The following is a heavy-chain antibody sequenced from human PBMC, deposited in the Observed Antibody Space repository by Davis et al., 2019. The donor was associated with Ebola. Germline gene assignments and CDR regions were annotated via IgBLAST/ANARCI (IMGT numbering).Heavy chain of an antibody. CDR2: INHSGST. CDR1: GGSFSGYY. CDR3: ARGGRSKLYYYYYGMDV. J-gene: IGHJ6*02. V-gene: IGHV4-34*01. Sequence: GSLRLSCAVYGGSFSGYYWSWIRQPPGKGLEWIGEINHSGSTNYNPSLKSRVTISVDTSKNQFSLKLSSVTAADTAVYYCARGGRSKLYYYYYGMDVWGQGTTVTVSS. D-gene: IGHD4-17*01.